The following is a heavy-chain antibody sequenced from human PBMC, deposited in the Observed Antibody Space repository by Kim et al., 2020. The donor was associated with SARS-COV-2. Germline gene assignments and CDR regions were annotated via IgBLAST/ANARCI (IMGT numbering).Heavy chain of an antibody. Sequence: SETLSLTCTVSGGSISSSSYYWGWIRQPPGKGLEWIGSIYYSGSTYYNPSLKSRVTISVDTSKNQFSLKLSSVTAADTAVYYCAKELELRAFDIWGQGTMVTVSS. D-gene: IGHD1-7*01. CDR1: GGSISSSSYY. J-gene: IGHJ3*02. V-gene: IGHV4-39*02. CDR2: IYYSGST. CDR3: AKELELRAFDI.